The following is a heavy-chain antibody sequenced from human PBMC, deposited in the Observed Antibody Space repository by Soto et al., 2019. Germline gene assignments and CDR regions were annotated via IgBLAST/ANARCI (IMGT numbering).Heavy chain of an antibody. V-gene: IGHV3-30-3*01. CDR2: MSYDGSDK. CDR1: GFTSSAYA. CDR3: ARDYYKYYDSSGYYRSPAY. Sequence: RGSRRLCWGGSGFTSSAYAMLWVRQAPGQGLGGVALMSYDGSDKDYADSVKGRFTISRDNSRNTLFLQMNCLRAEDTAVYYCARDYYKYYDSSGYYRSPAYWGQGTLVTVSS. D-gene: IGHD3-22*01. J-gene: IGHJ4*02.